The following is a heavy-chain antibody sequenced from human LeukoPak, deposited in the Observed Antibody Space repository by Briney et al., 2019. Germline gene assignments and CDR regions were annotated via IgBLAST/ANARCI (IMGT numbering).Heavy chain of an antibody. V-gene: IGHV3-23*01. CDR3: ARAYYYDSGSYYGHFDY. CDR1: GFTFSNAW. J-gene: IGHJ4*02. D-gene: IGHD3-10*01. Sequence: GGSLRLSCAASGFTFSNAWMSWVRQAPGKGLEWVSTISGSGDATYYADSVKGRFTISRDNSKSTLYLQMNSLRAEDTALYYCARAYYYDSGSYYGHFDYWGRGTLVTVSS. CDR2: ISGSGDAT.